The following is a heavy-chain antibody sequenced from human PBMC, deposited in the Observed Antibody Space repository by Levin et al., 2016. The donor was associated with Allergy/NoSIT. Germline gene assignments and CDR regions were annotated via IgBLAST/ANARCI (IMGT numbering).Heavy chain of an antibody. Sequence: GESLKISCAASGFTFNSFGMHWVRQAPGKGLEWLALISYDGDREYYADSVKGRFTISRDKYNDTLYLEMTSLRSDDTAVYYCAKGATSCHSVTWCGWPDPWGPGTLVTVSA. CDR3: AKGATSCHSVTWCGWPDP. V-gene: IGHV3-30*18. CDR1: GFTFNSFG. J-gene: IGHJ5*02. CDR2: ISYDGDRE. D-gene: IGHD2-2*01.